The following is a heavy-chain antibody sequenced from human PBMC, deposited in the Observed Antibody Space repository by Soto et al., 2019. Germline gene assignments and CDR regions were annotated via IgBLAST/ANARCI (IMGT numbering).Heavy chain of an antibody. CDR1: GYTFTSYA. J-gene: IGHJ5*02. D-gene: IGHD3-3*01. CDR3: ARDPSYYDFWSGYYQFDP. Sequence: GASVKVSCKASGYTFTSYAMHWVRQAPGQRLEWMGWINAGNGNTKYSQKFQGRVTITRDTSASTAYMELSSLRSEDTAVYYCARDPSYYDFWSGYYQFDPWGQGTLVTVSS. CDR2: INAGNGNT. V-gene: IGHV1-3*01.